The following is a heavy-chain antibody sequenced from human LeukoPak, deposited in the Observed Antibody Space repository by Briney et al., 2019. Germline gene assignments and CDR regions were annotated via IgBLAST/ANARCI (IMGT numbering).Heavy chain of an antibody. V-gene: IGHV3-23*01. Sequence: GGSLRPSSAAPGYTSRSTAIRSVPHAPRNSLERVSHIIGIGGSTYYADSVKGRFTPSTDNSTNTLYLQMNSLRAEDTAVYYCAKSDCSGASCYPYYFDYWGQGTLVTVSS. CDR3: AKSDCSGASCYPYYFDY. D-gene: IGHD2-15*01. J-gene: IGHJ4*02. CDR2: IIGIGGST. CDR1: GYTSRSTA.